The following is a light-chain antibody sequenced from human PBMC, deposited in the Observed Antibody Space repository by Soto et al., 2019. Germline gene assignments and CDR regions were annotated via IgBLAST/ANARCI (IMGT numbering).Light chain of an antibody. J-gene: IGKJ5*01. CDR1: QGMSRW. Sequence: DIQMTQSPSSVSASVGGRVTITSRASQGMSRWLAWYQQRPGKAPKILINAATTLQSGVPSRFSGSGSGTDFTLTISGLEPEDVATYYCQQANNFPITFGQGTRLEIK. CDR2: AAT. CDR3: QQANNFPIT. V-gene: IGKV1D-12*01.